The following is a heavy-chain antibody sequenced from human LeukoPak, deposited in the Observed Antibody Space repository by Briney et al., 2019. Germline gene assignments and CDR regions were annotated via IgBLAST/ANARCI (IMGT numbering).Heavy chain of an antibody. D-gene: IGHD3-3*01. CDR2: SAADNGNT. V-gene: IGHV1-3*02. J-gene: IGHJ4*02. CDR3: ARGIGYTIDY. CDR1: GYTFTNYA. Sequence: ASVKVSCKASGYTFTNYAVHWLRQAPGQRPEWMGWSAADNGNTKYSQDFQGRVSITRDTSASTAYMELSSLRSDDMAVYYCARGIGYTIDYWGQGTLVTVSS.